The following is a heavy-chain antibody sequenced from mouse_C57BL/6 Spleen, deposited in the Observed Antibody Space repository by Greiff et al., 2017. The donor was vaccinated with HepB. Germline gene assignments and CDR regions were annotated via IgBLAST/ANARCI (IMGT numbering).Heavy chain of an antibody. CDR1: GFSLSTSGMG. D-gene: IGHD2-3*01. J-gene: IGHJ3*01. CDR3: ARREPSDGYAWFAY. CDR2: IYWDDDK. V-gene: IGHV8-12*01. Sequence: QVQLKESGPGILQSSQTLSLTCSFSGFSLSTSGMGVSWIRQPSGKGLEWLAHIYWDDDKRYNPSLKSRLTISKDTSRNQVFLKITSVDTADTATYYGARREPSDGYAWFAYWGQGTLVTVSA.